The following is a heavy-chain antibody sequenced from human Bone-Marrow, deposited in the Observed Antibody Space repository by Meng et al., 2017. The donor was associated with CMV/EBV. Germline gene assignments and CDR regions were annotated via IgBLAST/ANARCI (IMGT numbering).Heavy chain of an antibody. V-gene: IGHV2-5*02. J-gene: IGHJ4*02. D-gene: IGHD6-6*01. CDR3: AHITPRPGWIAY. CDR2: IYWDDYK. CDR1: GFSFSTSGVG. Sequence: NPREDSCPALVKPTQTLTLTRTFSGFSFSTSGVGVGWIRQPPGKALEWLALIYWDDYKRYSPSLKSRLTITKDTSKNQVVLTMTNMDPVDTATYYCAHITPRPGWIAYWGQGTLVTVSS.